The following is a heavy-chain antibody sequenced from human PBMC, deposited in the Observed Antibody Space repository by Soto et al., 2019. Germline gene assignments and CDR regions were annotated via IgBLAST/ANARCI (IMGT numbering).Heavy chain of an antibody. CDR2: ISGSGGST. Sequence: EVQLLESGGGLVQPGGSLRLSCAASGFTFSSYAMSWVRQAPGKGLEWVSAISGSGGSTYYADSVKGRFTISRDNSKNTLYLQMNSLRDEDTAVYYCAKDGDIVVVVAAHGTYYFDYWGQGTRVTVSS. CDR3: AKDGDIVVVVAAHGTYYFDY. V-gene: IGHV3-23*01. CDR1: GFTFSSYA. D-gene: IGHD2-15*01. J-gene: IGHJ4*02.